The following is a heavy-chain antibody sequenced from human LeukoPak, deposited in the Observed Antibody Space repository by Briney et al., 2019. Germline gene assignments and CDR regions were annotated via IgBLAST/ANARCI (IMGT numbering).Heavy chain of an antibody. CDR2: IYYTGST. V-gene: IGHV4-59*01. D-gene: IGHD2-2*01. CDR1: GGSIDSYY. Sequence: PSETLSLTCTVSGGSIDSYYWSWIRQPPGKGLEWIGYIYYTGSTEYHPSLKSRVTISLDTSKNQFSLKLTSVTAADTAVYYCARVYQSAEYYFDYWGQGNLVSISS. J-gene: IGHJ4*02. CDR3: ARVYQSAEYYFDY.